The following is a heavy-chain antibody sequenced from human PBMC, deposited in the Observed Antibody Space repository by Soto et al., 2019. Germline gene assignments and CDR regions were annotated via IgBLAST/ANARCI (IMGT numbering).Heavy chain of an antibody. CDR2: ISSSSSSSII. V-gene: IGHV3-48*02. J-gene: IGHJ6*02. Sequence: HPGGSLRLSCAASGFTLNSYGMNWVRQAPGKGLEWVLYISSSSSSSIIYYADSVEGRFTISRDSAKNSLYLQMNSLRDEDTALYYCARVGRALYGMDVWGQGTTVTVSS. CDR3: ARVGRALYGMDV. CDR1: GFTLNSYG.